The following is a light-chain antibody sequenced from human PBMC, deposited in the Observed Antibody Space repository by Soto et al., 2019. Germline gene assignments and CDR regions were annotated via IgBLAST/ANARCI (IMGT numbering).Light chain of an antibody. Sequence: DIQMTQSPSSLSASVGDRVTITCRASQSITNYLNWYQQKPGKAPKLLIYAASSLQSGVPSRFSGSESGTDFNLSISSLQPEDFATYYCQQSYSTPWTFGQGTKVEIK. CDR3: QQSYSTPWT. CDR1: QSITNY. V-gene: IGKV1-39*01. J-gene: IGKJ1*01. CDR2: AAS.